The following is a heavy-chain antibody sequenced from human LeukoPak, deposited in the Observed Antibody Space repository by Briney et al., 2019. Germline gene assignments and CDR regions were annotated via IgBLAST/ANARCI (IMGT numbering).Heavy chain of an antibody. J-gene: IGHJ4*02. D-gene: IGHD2-2*01. CDR2: IIPIFGTA. Sequence: ASVKVSCKASGYTFTSYGISWVRQAPGQGLEWMGGIIPIFGTANYAQKFQGRVTITADESTSTAYMELSSLRSEDTAVYYCASHDNIVVVPAALGDWGQGTLVTVSS. CDR3: ASHDNIVVVPAALGD. V-gene: IGHV1-69*13. CDR1: GYTFTSYG.